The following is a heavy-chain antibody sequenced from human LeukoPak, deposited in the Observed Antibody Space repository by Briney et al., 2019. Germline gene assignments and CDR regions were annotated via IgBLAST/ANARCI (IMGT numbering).Heavy chain of an antibody. CDR3: ARDAVGAGSRRFFLDY. CDR2: IYASGTT. CDR1: GASITSYF. D-gene: IGHD1-26*01. J-gene: IGHJ4*02. V-gene: IGHV4-4*07. Sequence: SETLSLTXTVSGASITSYFWTLIRQPAAKGREGIGRIYASGTTNYNPSLTSRVTMSVDTSKNQFSLKLSSVTAADTAVYYCARDAVGAGSRRFFLDYWGQGLLVTVSS.